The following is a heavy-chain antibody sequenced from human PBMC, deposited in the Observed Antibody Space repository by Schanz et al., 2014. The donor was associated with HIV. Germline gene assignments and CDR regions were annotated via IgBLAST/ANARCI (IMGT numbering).Heavy chain of an antibody. Sequence: QVQLVQSGAEVKKPGSSVKVSCKTSGGTFSSFAINWVRQAPGQGLEWMGWVKPNSGETKFARKFQGRVTMTRDTSTSTVYMHLSSLRSDDTAVYFCARDFNIGDQYYFDHWGQGTLVTVSS. V-gene: IGHV1-2*02. D-gene: IGHD2-21*02. CDR1: GGTFSSFA. CDR2: VKPNSGET. CDR3: ARDFNIGDQYYFDH. J-gene: IGHJ4*02.